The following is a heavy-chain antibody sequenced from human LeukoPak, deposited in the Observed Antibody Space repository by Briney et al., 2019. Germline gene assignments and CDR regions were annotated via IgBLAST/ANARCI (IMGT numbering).Heavy chain of an antibody. J-gene: IGHJ6*03. V-gene: IGHV3-48*01. CDR2: ISSSSSTI. CDR1: GFTFSSYS. CDR3: ASSDGSSWPYYYYYMDV. D-gene: IGHD6-13*01. Sequence: GGSLRLSCAASGFTFSSYSMNWVRQAPGKGLERVSYISSSSSTIYYADSVKGRFTISRDNAKNSLYLQMNSLRAEDTAVYYCASSDGSSWPYYYYYMDVWGKGTTVTVSS.